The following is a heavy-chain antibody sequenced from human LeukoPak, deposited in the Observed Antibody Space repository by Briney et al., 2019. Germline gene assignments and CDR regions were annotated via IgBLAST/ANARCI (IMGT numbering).Heavy chain of an antibody. V-gene: IGHV1-69*05. CDR3: ASDQGAGFGY. J-gene: IGHJ4*02. CDR1: GGTFSSYA. CDR2: IIPIFGTA. D-gene: IGHD6-19*01. Sequence: GASVKVSCKASGGTFSSYAISWVRQAPGQGLEWMGRIIPIFGTANYAQKFQGRVTITTDESTSTAYMELSSLRSEDTAVYYCASDQGAGFGYWGQGTLVTVSS.